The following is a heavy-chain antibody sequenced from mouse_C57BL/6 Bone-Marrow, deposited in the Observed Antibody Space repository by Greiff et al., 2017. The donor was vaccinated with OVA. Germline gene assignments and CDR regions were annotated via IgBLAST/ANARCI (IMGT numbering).Heavy chain of an antibody. CDR2: IYPSDSET. CDR3: ARILRPYYFDY. J-gene: IGHJ2*01. CDR1: GYTFTSYW. V-gene: IGHV1-61*01. D-gene: IGHD1-2*01. Sequence: VKLQQPGAELVRPGSSVKLSCKASGYTFTSYWMDWVKQRPGQGLEWIGNIYPSDSETHYNQKFKDKATLTVDKSSSTAYMQLSSLTSEDSAVYYCARILRPYYFDYWGQGTTLTVSS.